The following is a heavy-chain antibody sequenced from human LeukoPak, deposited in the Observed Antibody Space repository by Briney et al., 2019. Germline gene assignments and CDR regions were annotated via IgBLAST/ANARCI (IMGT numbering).Heavy chain of an antibody. CDR3: AREDWNYEGGAFDI. Sequence: PGGSLRLSCVASGFTFSSHHMNWVRQTPGKGLESVATIKPDGSEKYYVDSVKGRFTISRDNAKNSLYLQMNSLRAEDTAVYYCAREDWNYEGGAFDIWGQGTMVTVSS. CDR2: IKPDGSEK. J-gene: IGHJ3*02. D-gene: IGHD1-7*01. V-gene: IGHV3-7*01. CDR1: GFTFSSHH.